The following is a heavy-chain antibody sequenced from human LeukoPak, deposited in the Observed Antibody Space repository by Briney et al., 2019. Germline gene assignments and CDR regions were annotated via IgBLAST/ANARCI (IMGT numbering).Heavy chain of an antibody. CDR2: IKQDGSEK. J-gene: IGHJ4*02. Sequence: PGGTLRLSCAASGFTFSSYWMSWVRQPPGKGLEWVANIKQDGSEKYYVDSVKGRFTISRDNAKNSLYLQMNSLRAEDTAVYYCARDTLIVVVPAAIDPSGGYWGQGTLVTVSS. CDR3: ARDTLIVVVPAAIDPSGGY. V-gene: IGHV3-7*01. D-gene: IGHD2-2*01. CDR1: GFTFSSYW.